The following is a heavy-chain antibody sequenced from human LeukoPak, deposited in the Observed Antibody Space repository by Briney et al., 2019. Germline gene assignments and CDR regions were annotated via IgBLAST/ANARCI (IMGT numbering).Heavy chain of an antibody. J-gene: IGHJ6*03. CDR2: INPNSGGT. V-gene: IGHV1-2*02. CDR3: ARGGYSSSWYLYYYYYYMDV. CDR1: GYTFTGYY. D-gene: IGHD6-13*01. Sequence: ASVKVSCKASGYTFTGYYMHWVRQAPGQGLEWMGWINPNSGGTNYAQEFQGRVTMTRDTSISTAYMELSRLRSDDTAVYYCARGGYSSSWYLYYYYYYMDVWGKGTTVTVSS.